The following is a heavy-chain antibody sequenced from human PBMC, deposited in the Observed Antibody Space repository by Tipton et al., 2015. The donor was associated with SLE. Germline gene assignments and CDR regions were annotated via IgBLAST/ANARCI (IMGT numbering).Heavy chain of an antibody. CDR3: ARGGLRSSGWKGYYFDL. V-gene: IGHV3-21*03. J-gene: IGHJ4*02. CDR1: GFTFTSYT. Sequence: SLRLSCAASGFTFTSYTMNWVRQAPGKGLEWVSSISSTSTYISYADPVRGRFTISRDTAKYALYLEMNSLRAEDTAVYYCARGGLRSSGWKGYYFDLWGQGALVTVSS. D-gene: IGHD6-19*01. CDR2: ISSTSTYI.